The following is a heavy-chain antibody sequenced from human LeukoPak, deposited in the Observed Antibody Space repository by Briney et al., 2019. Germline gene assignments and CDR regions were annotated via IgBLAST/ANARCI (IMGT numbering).Heavy chain of an antibody. CDR1: GFTFSSYA. D-gene: IGHD3-22*01. CDR3: AKTNGYYSD. J-gene: IGHJ4*02. Sequence: PGGSLRLSCAASGFTFSSYAMHWVRQAPGKGLEWVAVISYDGSNKYYADSVKGRFTISRDNSKNTLYLQMNSLRAEDTAVYYCAKTNGYYSDWGQGTLVTVSS. CDR2: ISYDGSNK. V-gene: IGHV3-30*01.